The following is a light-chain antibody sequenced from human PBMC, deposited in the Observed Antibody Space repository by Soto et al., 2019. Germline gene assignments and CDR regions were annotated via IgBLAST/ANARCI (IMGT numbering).Light chain of an antibody. V-gene: IGKV3D-15*01. CDR3: EQYDKSIT. J-gene: IGKJ4*01. Sequence: EIVMTQSPATLSVSPGERATLSCRASQSVSSNLAWYQQKPGQAPRLLIYGASTRATGIPARFSGSGSGTEFTLTINRLEPEDFAVYYCEQYDKSITFGGGTKVDIK. CDR2: GAS. CDR1: QSVSSN.